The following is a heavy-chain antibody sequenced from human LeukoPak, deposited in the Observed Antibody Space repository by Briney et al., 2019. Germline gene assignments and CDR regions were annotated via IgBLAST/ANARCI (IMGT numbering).Heavy chain of an antibody. Sequence: GGSLRLSCAASGFTFDDYAMHWVRQAPGKGLEWVSGINWNSGSIDSADSVKGRFTISRDNAVNSLYLQMNSLRAEDTALYYCARVSPNTVTTLQYFDYWGQGTLVTVSS. CDR2: INWNSGSI. CDR1: GFTFDDYA. D-gene: IGHD4-17*01. J-gene: IGHJ4*02. CDR3: ARVSPNTVTTLQYFDY. V-gene: IGHV3-9*01.